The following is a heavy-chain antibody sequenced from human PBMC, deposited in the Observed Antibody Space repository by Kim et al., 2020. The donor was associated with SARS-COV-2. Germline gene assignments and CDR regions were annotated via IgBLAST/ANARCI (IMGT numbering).Heavy chain of an antibody. V-gene: IGHV1-24*01. CDR1: GYSLTQLS. D-gene: IGHD3-10*01. Sequence: ASVKVSCKVSGYSLTQLSMHWVRQAPGKGLEWMGGFDPEDGQTIYAQSFQDRVTMTEDTSTDTAYMELSSLRSEDTAVYYCATYRGRPGSLYHYMDVWGKGTTVTVPS. CDR2: FDPEDGQT. CDR3: ATYRGRPGSLYHYMDV. J-gene: IGHJ6*03.